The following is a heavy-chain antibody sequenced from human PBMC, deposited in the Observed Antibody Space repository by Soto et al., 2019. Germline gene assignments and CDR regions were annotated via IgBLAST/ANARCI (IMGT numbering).Heavy chain of an antibody. D-gene: IGHD2-2*01. V-gene: IGHV1-8*01. CDR1: GYTFTSYD. CDR3: ARRRVPAAMGPEYYGMDV. Sequence: QVQLVQSGAEVKKPGASVKVSCKASGYTFTSYDINWVRQATGQGLEWMGWMNPNSGNTGYAQKFQGRVTMTRNTXIXTXXMELSSLRSEDTAVYYCARRRVPAAMGPEYYGMDVWGQGTTVTVSS. CDR2: MNPNSGNT. J-gene: IGHJ6*02.